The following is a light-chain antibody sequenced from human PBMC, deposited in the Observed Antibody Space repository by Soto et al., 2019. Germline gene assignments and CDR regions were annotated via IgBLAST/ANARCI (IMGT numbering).Light chain of an antibody. V-gene: IGKV1-39*01. CDR1: QTISTH. J-gene: IGKJ2*01. Sequence: DIQMTQSPSSLSASVGDRVTITCRASQTISTHLHWYQHKPGKAPNLLIYGAFSLQTGVPSRFSGSGSGTDFTLSINSLQPEDFATYYCQQSYTSPYTFGQGTELEI. CDR3: QQSYTSPYT. CDR2: GAF.